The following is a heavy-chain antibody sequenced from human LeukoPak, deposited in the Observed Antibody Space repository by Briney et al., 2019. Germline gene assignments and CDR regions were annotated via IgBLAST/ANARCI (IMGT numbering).Heavy chain of an antibody. V-gene: IGHV3-9*03. CDR1: GFTFDDYA. CDR3: AKASGSSSWYDGFDY. Sequence: PGRSLRLSCAASGFTFDDYAMHWVRQAPGKGLEWVSGISWNSGSIGYADSVKGRFTISRDNAKNSLYLQMNSLRAEDMALYYCAKASGSSSWYDGFDYWGQGTLVTVSS. J-gene: IGHJ4*02. CDR2: ISWNSGSI. D-gene: IGHD6-13*01.